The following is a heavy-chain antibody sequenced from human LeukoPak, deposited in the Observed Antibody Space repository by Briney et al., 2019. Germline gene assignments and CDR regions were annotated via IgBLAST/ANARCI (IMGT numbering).Heavy chain of an antibody. Sequence: PSETLSLTCTVSGGSISPYYWSWIRQSPGKGLEWIAHIYHSGITNHNPSLESRVTISVDTSKNQLYLKLSSVTAADTAVYYCARHLAPSSGYLTLDYWGQGTLVTVSS. CDR1: GGSISPYY. D-gene: IGHD3-22*01. CDR2: IYHSGIT. CDR3: ARHLAPSSGYLTLDY. J-gene: IGHJ4*02. V-gene: IGHV4-59*08.